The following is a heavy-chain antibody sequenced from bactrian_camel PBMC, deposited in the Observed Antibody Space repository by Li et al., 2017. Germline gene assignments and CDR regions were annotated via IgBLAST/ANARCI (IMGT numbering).Heavy chain of an antibody. Sequence: VQLVESGGGLVEPGGSLRLSCVTSGGDFPSSYLNWVRQAPGKGLQWVSGFYLNAYYGDSVKGRFTISVDGAKDILSLQMNSLKPEDTASYYCASLNPGGDCGGWLKSPPYKYNPGTQVTVS. D-gene: IGHD5*01. J-gene: IGHJ4*01. V-gene: IGHV3-2*01. CDR1: GGDFPSSY. CDR2: FYLNA.